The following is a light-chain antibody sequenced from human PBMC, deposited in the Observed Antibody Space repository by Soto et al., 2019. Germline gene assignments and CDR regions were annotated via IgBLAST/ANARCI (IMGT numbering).Light chain of an antibody. CDR1: QSVSSN. J-gene: IGKJ1*01. CDR2: GAS. Sequence: EIVMTQSPATPSVSPGERATLSCRASQSVSSNLAWYQQKPGQAPRLLIYGASTRATGIPARFSGSGSGTEFTLTISSLQSEDFAVYYCQQYNNWPRTLGQGTKVDIK. CDR3: QQYNNWPRT. V-gene: IGKV3-15*01.